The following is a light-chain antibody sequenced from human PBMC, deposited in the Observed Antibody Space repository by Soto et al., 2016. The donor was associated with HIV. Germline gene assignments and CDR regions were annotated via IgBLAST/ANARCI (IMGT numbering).Light chain of an antibody. J-gene: IGKJ1*01. CDR2: KAS. CDR1: RSISNW. CDR3: QQYNTYSWT. V-gene: IGKV1-5*03. Sequence: DIQMTQSPSTLSASVGDRVTITCRASRSISNWLAWYQQKPGKAPNLLIYKASTLESGVPSRFSGSGSGTEFTLTISSLQPEDFATYYCQQYNTYSWTFGQGTKVEIK.